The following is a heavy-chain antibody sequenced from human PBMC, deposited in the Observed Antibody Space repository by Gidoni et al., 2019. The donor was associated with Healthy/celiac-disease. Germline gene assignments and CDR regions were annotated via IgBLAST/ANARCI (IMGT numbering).Heavy chain of an antibody. CDR1: GFTFSSFG. Sequence: QVQLVESGGGVVQPGRSLSLSCAASGFTFSSFGMHWVRQAPGKGLEWVAVISYDGSNKYYADSVKGRFTISRDNSKNTLYLQMNSLRAEDTAVYYCAKGYYYYDSSGYPGFDYWGQGTLVTVSS. CDR2: ISYDGSNK. J-gene: IGHJ4*02. D-gene: IGHD3-22*01. V-gene: IGHV3-30*18. CDR3: AKGYYYYDSSGYPGFDY.